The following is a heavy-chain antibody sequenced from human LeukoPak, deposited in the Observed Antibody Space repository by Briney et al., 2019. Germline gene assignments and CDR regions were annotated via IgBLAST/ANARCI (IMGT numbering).Heavy chain of an antibody. J-gene: IGHJ4*02. Sequence: GGSLRLSCVASGFSFSGQWRHWVRQAPGKGLVAVSRINPDGSVTTYADYVKGRFTISRDNAKNTLYLEMSSLTVEDTALYYCARSGYYNGYDYWGQGTLVTVSS. CDR3: ARSGYYNGYDY. CDR2: INPDGSVT. V-gene: IGHV3-74*01. D-gene: IGHD2/OR15-2a*01. CDR1: GFSFSGQW.